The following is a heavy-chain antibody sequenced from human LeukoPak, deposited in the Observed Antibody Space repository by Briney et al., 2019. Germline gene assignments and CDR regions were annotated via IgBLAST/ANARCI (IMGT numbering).Heavy chain of an antibody. CDR3: ARVGAAGFDY. CDR2: INEDGSEK. Sequence: GGSLRLFCAASGFTLTRYWMSWVRQAPGKGPEWVANINEDGSEKYYLDSVRGRFTFSRDNARNSLYLQMNSLRVEDAAVYFCARVGAAGFDYWGQGALVTVSS. V-gene: IGHV3-7*03. CDR1: GFTLTRYW. J-gene: IGHJ4*02. D-gene: IGHD6-13*01.